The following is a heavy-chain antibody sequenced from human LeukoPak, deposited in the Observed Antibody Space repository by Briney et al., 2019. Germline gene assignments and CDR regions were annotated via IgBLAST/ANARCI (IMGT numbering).Heavy chain of an antibody. J-gene: IGHJ4*02. V-gene: IGHV4-34*01. Sequence: KTSETLSLTCAVYGGSFSGYYWSWIRQPPGKGLEWIGEINHSGSTNYNPSLKSRVTISVDTSKNQFSLKLSSVTAADTAVYYCARLEVGATTYLFDYWGQGTLVTVSS. CDR1: GGSFSGYY. CDR2: INHSGST. D-gene: IGHD1-26*01. CDR3: ARLEVGATTYLFDY.